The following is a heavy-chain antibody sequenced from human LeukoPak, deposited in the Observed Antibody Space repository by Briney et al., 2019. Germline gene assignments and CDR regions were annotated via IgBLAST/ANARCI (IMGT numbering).Heavy chain of an antibody. Sequence: PGGSLRLSCATSEFTLSNVWMSWVRQAPGKGLEWVGNIRGDGSVKFYLDSVKGRFTISRDNTNSVSLQMNNLKAEDTAVYYCGRSVAAPADYWGQGTLVIVSS. V-gene: IGHV3-7*03. CDR3: GRSVAAPADY. CDR2: IRGDGSVK. D-gene: IGHD6-6*01. J-gene: IGHJ4*02. CDR1: EFTLSNVW.